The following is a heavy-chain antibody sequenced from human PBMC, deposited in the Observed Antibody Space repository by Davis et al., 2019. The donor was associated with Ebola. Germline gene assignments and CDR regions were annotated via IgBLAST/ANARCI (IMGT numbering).Heavy chain of an antibody. J-gene: IGHJ2*01. Sequence: MPGGSLRLSCTVSGGSISSYYWSWIRQPPGKGLEWIGYIYYSGSTNYNPSLKSRVTISVDTSKNQFSLKLTSVTAADTAVYYCARGGDYGLGSSNWYFDIWGRGTLVSVSS. CDR1: GGSISSYY. D-gene: IGHD3-10*01. CDR2: IYYSGST. CDR3: ARGGDYGLGSSNWYFDI. V-gene: IGHV4-59*12.